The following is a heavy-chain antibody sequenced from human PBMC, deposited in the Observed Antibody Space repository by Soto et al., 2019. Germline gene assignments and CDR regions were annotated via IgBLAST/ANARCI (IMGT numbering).Heavy chain of an antibody. CDR3: AKEGVGRFLEWLFVEIPYYYYGMDV. J-gene: IGHJ6*02. CDR2: ISYDGSNK. Sequence: QVQLVESGGGVVQPGRSLRLSCAASGFTFSSYGMHWVRQAPGKGLEWVAVISYDGSNKYYADSVKGRFTISRDNSKNTLYLQMNSLRAEDTAVYYCAKEGVGRFLEWLFVEIPYYYYGMDVWGQGTTVTVSS. D-gene: IGHD3-3*01. CDR1: GFTFSSYG. V-gene: IGHV3-30*18.